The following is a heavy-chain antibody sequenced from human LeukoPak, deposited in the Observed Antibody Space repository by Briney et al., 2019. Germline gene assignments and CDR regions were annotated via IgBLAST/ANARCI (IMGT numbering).Heavy chain of an antibody. CDR1: GFTFSSYA. D-gene: IGHD5-18*01. Sequence: PGGSLRLSCEASGFTFSSYAMTCVRQAPGKGLEWVSTISGSGDYTYYADSVKGRFTISRDNSKNTLYLQMTNLRPEDTAVYYCANAVRGYYYGTLDYWGQGTLVTVSS. V-gene: IGHV3-23*01. CDR2: ISGSGDYT. CDR3: ANAVRGYYYGTLDY. J-gene: IGHJ4*02.